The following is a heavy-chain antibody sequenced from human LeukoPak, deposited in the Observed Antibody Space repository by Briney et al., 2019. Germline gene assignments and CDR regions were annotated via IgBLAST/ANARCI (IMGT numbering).Heavy chain of an antibody. CDR1: GYTFTGYY. D-gene: IGHD6-19*01. J-gene: IGHJ4*02. CDR2: INPNSGGT. Sequence: GPVQVSCKASGYTFTGYYMHWVRQAPGQGLEWMGWINPNSGGTNYAQKFQGRVTMTRDTSISTAYMELSRLRSDDTAVYYCARGIAVAGTFNWGQGTLVTVSS. V-gene: IGHV1-2*02. CDR3: ARGIAVAGTFN.